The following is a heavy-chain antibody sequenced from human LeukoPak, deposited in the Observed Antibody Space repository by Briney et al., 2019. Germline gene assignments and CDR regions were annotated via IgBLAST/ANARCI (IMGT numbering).Heavy chain of an antibody. J-gene: IGHJ4*02. D-gene: IGHD3-9*01. Sequence: PSQTLSLTCAVYGGSFGGYCWSWVRQPPGKGLEWIGEINYSGDTYYSPSLKSRVTISVDTSKNQFSLKLSSVTAADTAVYYCGRDLDILTGYGLDYWGQGTLVTVSS. CDR1: GGSFGGYC. V-gene: IGHV4-34*01. CDR3: GRDLDILTGYGLDY. CDR2: INYSGDT.